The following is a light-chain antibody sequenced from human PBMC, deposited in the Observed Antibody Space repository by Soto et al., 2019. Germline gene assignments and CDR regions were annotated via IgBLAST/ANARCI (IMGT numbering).Light chain of an antibody. CDR3: QQYTSYPWT. CDR1: QSFSSW. CDR2: DAS. V-gene: IGKV1-5*01. Sequence: DIQMTQSPSTLSASVGDRVTITCRASQSFSSWLAWYQQKPGKAPKLLIYDASSLESGVPSRFSGSGSGTEFTLTISSLQPDDFSTYYCQQYTSYPWTFGQGTKVEIK. J-gene: IGKJ1*01.